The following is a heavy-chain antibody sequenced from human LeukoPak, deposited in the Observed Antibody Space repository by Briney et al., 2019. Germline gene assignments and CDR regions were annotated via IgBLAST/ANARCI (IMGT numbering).Heavy chain of an antibody. CDR2: ISGSGGST. CDR1: GFTFSSYG. CDR3: AKATRGYYYDSSGYFDY. J-gene: IGHJ4*02. D-gene: IGHD3-22*01. Sequence: GGTLRLSCAASGFTFSSYGMSWVRQAPGKGLEWVSAISGSGGSTYYADSVKGRFTISRDNSKNTLYLQMNSLRAEDTAVYYCAKATRGYYYDSSGYFDYWGQGTLVTVSS. V-gene: IGHV3-23*01.